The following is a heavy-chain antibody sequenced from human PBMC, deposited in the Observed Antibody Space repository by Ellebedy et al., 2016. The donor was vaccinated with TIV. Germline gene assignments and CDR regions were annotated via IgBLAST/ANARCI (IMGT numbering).Heavy chain of an antibody. CDR1: GFDFSDYH. CDR3: ARGDSTSWYANYYYYGMDV. D-gene: IGHD6-13*01. Sequence: GGSLRLSXAASGFDFSDYHMNWIRQAPGKGLEWVSYISSSYNYANYADSVKGRFTISRDNAKNSLYLQMNSLRAEDTAVYYCARGDSTSWYANYYYYGMDVWGQGTTVTVSS. J-gene: IGHJ6*02. V-gene: IGHV3-11*06. CDR2: ISSSYNYA.